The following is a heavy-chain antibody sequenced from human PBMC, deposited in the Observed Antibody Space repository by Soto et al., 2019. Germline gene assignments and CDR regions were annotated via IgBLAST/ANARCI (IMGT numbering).Heavy chain of an antibody. CDR3: ARMTAPPFHLADDYYYYMNV. Sequence: QVPLVQSGSEVKKPGASVKVSCKASGYTFVKYGISWVRQAPGQGPEWMALISAENGDTNYAQKFQGRVIVTTETSTDTGYLEVRSLRPDDPAVYYCARMTAPPFHLADDYYYYMNVLGKGTTVTVSS. J-gene: IGHJ6*03. CDR1: GYTFVKYG. V-gene: IGHV1-18*01. CDR2: ISAENGDT. D-gene: IGHD3-16*01.